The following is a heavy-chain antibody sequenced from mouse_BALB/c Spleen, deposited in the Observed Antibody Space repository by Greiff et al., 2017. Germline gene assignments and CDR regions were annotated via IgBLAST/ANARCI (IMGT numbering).Heavy chain of an antibody. J-gene: IGHJ2*01. Sequence: EVKLVESGPGLVKPSQSLSLTCTVTGYSITSDYAWNWIRQFPGNKLEWMGYISYSGSTSYNPSLKSRISITRDTSKNQFFLQLNSVTTEDTATYYCAREGSRDYFDYWGQGTTLTVSS. CDR2: ISYSGST. CDR3: AREGSRDYFDY. V-gene: IGHV3-2*02. CDR1: GYSITSDYA.